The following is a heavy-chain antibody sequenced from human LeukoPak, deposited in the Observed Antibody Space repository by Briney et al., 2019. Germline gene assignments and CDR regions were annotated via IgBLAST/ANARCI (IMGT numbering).Heavy chain of an antibody. CDR1: GFTFSNYG. J-gene: IGHJ4*02. Sequence: GGSLRLSCAASGFTFSNYGMHWVRQAPGKGLEWVALIWYDGSNKYYTDSVKGRLTISRDNSKDTLFLQMNSLRAEDTAVYYCAREGPRGNSQFDYWGQGTLVTVSS. D-gene: IGHD2/OR15-2a*01. CDR2: IWYDGSNK. V-gene: IGHV3-33*01. CDR3: AREGPRGNSQFDY.